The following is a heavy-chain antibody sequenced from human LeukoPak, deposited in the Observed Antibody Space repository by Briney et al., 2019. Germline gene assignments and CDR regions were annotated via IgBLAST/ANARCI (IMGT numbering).Heavy chain of an antibody. D-gene: IGHD3-10*01. Sequence: PGGSLRLSCAASGFTFSSYSMNWVRQAPGKGLEWVSSISSSSSYIYYADSVKGRFTISRDNAKNSLYLQMNSLRAEDTAVYYCARDEGFGEFVLTSKYFQHWGQGTLVTVSS. V-gene: IGHV3-21*01. CDR3: ARDEGFGEFVLTSKYFQH. J-gene: IGHJ1*01. CDR2: ISSSSSYI. CDR1: GFTFSSYS.